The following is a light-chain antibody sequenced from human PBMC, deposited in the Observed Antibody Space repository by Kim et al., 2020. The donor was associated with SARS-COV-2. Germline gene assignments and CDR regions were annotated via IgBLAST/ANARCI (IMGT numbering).Light chain of an antibody. V-gene: IGKV3-20*01. CDR2: GSS. J-gene: IGKJ2*01. CDR1: ETVSSNY. Sequence: IVLTQSPGTLSLSPGERASLSCRASETVSSNYLAWYQQKPGQAPRLLIYGSSRRATGIPDRFSGSGSETDFTLTISRLEPEDFAVYYCQQFQGTFGQGTKIEI. CDR3: QQFQGT.